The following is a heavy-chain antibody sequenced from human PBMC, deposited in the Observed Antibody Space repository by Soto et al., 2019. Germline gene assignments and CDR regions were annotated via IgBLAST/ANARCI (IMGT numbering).Heavy chain of an antibody. D-gene: IGHD7-27*01. J-gene: IGHJ4*02. V-gene: IGHV4-39*01. Sequence: HLQLQESGPGLVKPSETLSLTCSVSGGSISSNNYYWGWIRQPPGKGLEWIGSMSYSRSTYYNPALKRRVTISADTANNQFSLKLTSVTAADTAVYYCASHLQPTNWGGGYFDYWGQGPMVTVSS. CDR2: MSYSRST. CDR3: ASHLQPTNWGGGYFDY. CDR1: GGSISSNNYY.